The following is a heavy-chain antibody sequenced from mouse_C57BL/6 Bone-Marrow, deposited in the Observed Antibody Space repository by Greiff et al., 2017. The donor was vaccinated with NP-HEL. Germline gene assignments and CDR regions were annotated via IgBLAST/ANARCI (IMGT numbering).Heavy chain of an antibody. CDR2: ISDGGSYT. CDR1: GFTFSSYA. D-gene: IGHD2-1*01. J-gene: IGHJ2*01. V-gene: IGHV5-4*01. CDR3: ARDTNVYYGNLDY. Sequence: EVMLVESGGGLVKPGGSLKLSCAASGFTFSSYAMSWVRQTPEKRLEWVATISDGGSYTYYPDNVKGRFTISRDNAKNNLYLQMSHLKSEDTAMYYCARDTNVYYGNLDYWGQGTTLTVSS.